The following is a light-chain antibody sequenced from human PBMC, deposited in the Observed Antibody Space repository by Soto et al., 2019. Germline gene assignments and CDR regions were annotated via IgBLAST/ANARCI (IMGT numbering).Light chain of an antibody. Sequence: SFLSPPASVSGSPGQSITISCTGTSSDVGNYKYVSWYQQHPGKAPKLMIYEVSNRPSGVSNRFSGSKSGNTASLTISGLQAEDETDYYCFSYTSSGTYVFGTGTKVTVL. CDR1: SSDVGNYKY. V-gene: IGLV2-14*01. CDR3: FSYTSSGTYV. CDR2: EVS. J-gene: IGLJ1*01.